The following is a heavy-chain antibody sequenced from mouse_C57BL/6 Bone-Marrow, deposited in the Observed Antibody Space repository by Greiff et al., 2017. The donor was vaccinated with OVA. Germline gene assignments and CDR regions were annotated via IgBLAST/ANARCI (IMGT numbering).Heavy chain of an antibody. Sequence: EVQVVESGGDLVKPGGSLKLSCAASGFTFSSYGMSWVRQTPDKRLEWVATISSGGSYTYYPDSVKGRFTISRDNAKNTLYLQMSSLKSEDTAMYYCARQGFYYGSSRAMDYWGQGTSVTVSS. D-gene: IGHD1-1*01. V-gene: IGHV5-6*01. CDR2: ISSGGSYT. J-gene: IGHJ4*01. CDR3: ARQGFYYGSSRAMDY. CDR1: GFTFSSYG.